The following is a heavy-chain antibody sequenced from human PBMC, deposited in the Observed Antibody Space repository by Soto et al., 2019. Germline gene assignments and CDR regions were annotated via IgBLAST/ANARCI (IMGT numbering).Heavy chain of an antibody. Sequence: ASVKVSCKASGYTFTSYTMHWVRQAPGQRLEWMGWINTVIGNTKYSQKFQGRVTITRDTSANTAYMELSSLRSEDTAVYYCARAPMTFPPLYNWLDSGGQGTLVTVSS. CDR1: GYTFTSYT. V-gene: IGHV1-3*04. J-gene: IGHJ5*01. D-gene: IGHD3-22*01. CDR2: INTVIGNT. CDR3: ARAPMTFPPLYNWLDS.